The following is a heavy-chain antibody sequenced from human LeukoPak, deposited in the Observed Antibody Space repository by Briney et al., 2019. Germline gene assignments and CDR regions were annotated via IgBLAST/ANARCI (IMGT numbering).Heavy chain of an antibody. D-gene: IGHD3-10*01. CDR3: ATNILVRDIINWFDP. CDR1: GYSFADYY. Sequence: GASVKVSCKASGYSFADYYMHWVRQAPGQGLEWMGWIKPNSGGTWSAQKFQGRVTMTRDTSISTAYMELSSLRYDDTAVYYCATNILVRDIINWFDPWGQGTLVTVSS. CDR2: IKPNSGGT. V-gene: IGHV1-2*02. J-gene: IGHJ5*02.